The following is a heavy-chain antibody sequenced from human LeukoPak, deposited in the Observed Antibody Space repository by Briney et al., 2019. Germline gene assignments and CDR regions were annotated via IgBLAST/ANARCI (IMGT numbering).Heavy chain of an antibody. CDR1: GYTFTSYD. V-gene: IGHV1-8*01. D-gene: IGHD2-2*01. J-gene: IGHJ6*03. CDR2: MNPNSGNT. Sequence: VASVKVSCKASGYTFTSYDINWVRQATGQGLEWMGWMNPNSGNTGYAQKFQGRVTMTRNTSISTAYMELSSLRSEDTAVYYCARGRPNIVVVPAAPYYYYYYMDVWGKGTTVTVSS. CDR3: ARGRPNIVVVPAAPYYYYYYMDV.